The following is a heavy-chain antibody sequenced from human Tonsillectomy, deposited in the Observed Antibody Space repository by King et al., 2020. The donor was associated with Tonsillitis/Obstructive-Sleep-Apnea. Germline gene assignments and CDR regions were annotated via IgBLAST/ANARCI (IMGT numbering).Heavy chain of an antibody. J-gene: IGHJ2*01. D-gene: IGHD4-11*01. V-gene: IGHV1-46*01. Sequence: QLVQSGAEVKKPGASMKVSCKASGYTFSNFYMHWVRQAPGQGLEWMGIFNPSGDNTRYAQKFQGRVTMTGDTSTSIAYLDLSSLRSEDTAVYYCAREANDYSNRYFDLWGRGTLVTVSS. CDR2: FNPSGDNT. CDR1: GYTFSNFY. CDR3: AREANDYSNRYFDL.